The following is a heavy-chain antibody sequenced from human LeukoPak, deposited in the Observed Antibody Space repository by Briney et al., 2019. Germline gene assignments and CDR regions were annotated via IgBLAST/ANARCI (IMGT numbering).Heavy chain of an antibody. D-gene: IGHD2-15*01. CDR1: GFTFSRYG. CDR2: ISGSGGST. CDR3: ARGADGVSSNSRGWFDP. Sequence: GGSLRLSCAASGFTFSRYGMSWVRQAPGKGLEWVSAISGSGGSTYYADSVKGRFTISRDNARNSLYLQMNTLRAEDTAVYSCARGADGVSSNSRGWFDPWGQGTLVTVSS. J-gene: IGHJ5*02. V-gene: IGHV3-23*01.